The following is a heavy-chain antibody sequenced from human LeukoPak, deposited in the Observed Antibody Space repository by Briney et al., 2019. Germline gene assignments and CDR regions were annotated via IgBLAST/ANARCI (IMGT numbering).Heavy chain of an antibody. V-gene: IGHV3-7*01. CDR1: GFTFSSYW. J-gene: IGHJ4*02. D-gene: IGHD3-16*02. CDR3: AREGEANYDYVWGSYRYRAFDY. Sequence: GGSLRFSCAASGFTFSSYWMSWVRQAPGKGLEWVANIKQDGSEKYYVDSVKGRFTISRDNAKNSLYLQMNSLRAEDTAVYYCAREGEANYDYVWGSYRYRAFDYWGQGTLVTVSS. CDR2: IKQDGSEK.